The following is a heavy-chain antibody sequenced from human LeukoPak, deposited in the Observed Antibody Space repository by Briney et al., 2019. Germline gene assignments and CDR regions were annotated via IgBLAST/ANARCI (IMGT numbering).Heavy chain of an antibody. J-gene: IGHJ6*02. Sequence: SETLSLTCTVSGGSISSGGYYWSWIRLHPGKGLEWIGYIYYSGSTYYNPSLKSRVTISVDTSKNQFYLKLSSVTAADTAVYYCARSLPGFCSGGSCAYYYYGMDVWGQGTTVTVSS. CDR3: ARSLPGFCSGGSCAYYYYGMDV. CDR2: IYYSGST. CDR1: GGSISSGGYY. D-gene: IGHD2-15*01. V-gene: IGHV4-31*03.